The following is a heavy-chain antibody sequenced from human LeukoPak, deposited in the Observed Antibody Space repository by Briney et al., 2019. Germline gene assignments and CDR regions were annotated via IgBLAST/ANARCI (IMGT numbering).Heavy chain of an antibody. Sequence: SETLSLTCTVSGGSISSSNYYWGWIRQPPGKGLEWIGSIYYSGNTYYNPSLKSRVTISVDTSKNQFSLKLTSVTAADTAVYYCARRKLYCSGGSCYSDDYGDGYFDFWGQGTLVTVSS. V-gene: IGHV4-39*07. CDR1: GGSISSSNYY. J-gene: IGHJ4*02. CDR2: IYYSGNT. CDR3: ARRKLYCSGGSCYSDDYGDGYFDF. D-gene: IGHD2-15*01.